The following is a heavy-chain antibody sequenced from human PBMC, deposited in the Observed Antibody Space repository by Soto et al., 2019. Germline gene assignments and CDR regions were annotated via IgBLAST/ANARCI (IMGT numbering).Heavy chain of an antibody. Sequence: QLQLQESGSGLVKPSQTLSLTCAVSGGSISSGGYSWSWIRQPPGKGLEWIGYIYHSGSTYYNPSLKSRVTISVDRSKNQFSLKLSSVTAADTAVYYCARAQGYYDFWSGPSPYNWFDPWGQGTLVTVSS. CDR3: ARAQGYYDFWSGPSPYNWFDP. CDR2: IYHSGST. D-gene: IGHD3-3*01. V-gene: IGHV4-30-2*01. CDR1: GGSISSGGYS. J-gene: IGHJ5*02.